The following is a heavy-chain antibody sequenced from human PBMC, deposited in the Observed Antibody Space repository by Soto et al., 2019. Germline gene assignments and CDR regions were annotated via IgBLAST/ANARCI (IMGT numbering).Heavy chain of an antibody. D-gene: IGHD3-16*01. CDR1: GYIFVNYG. V-gene: IGHV1-18*01. J-gene: IGHJ6*02. Sequence: QVQLVQSGDEVRKPGSSVKVSCKASGYIFVNYGIAWVRQAPGQGLEWMGWISPYSGNTDYASKVQGRLTMTTDTSTTTSYMELGRVKSTDTSVYYCATVCTYVTATPLVVWGQGTTVTGSS. CDR3: ATVCTYVTATPLVV. CDR2: ISPYSGNT.